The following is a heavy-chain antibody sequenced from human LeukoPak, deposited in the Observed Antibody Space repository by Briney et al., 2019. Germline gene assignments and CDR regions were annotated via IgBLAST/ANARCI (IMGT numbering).Heavy chain of an antibody. CDR3: TTDDYYDSSGYQGY. J-gene: IGHJ4*02. D-gene: IGHD3-22*01. CDR2: IKSKTDGGTT. V-gene: IGHV3-15*01. CDR1: GFTFSNAW. Sequence: GGSLRLSCAASGFTFSNAWMSWDRQAPGKGLEWVGRIKSKTDGGTTDYAAPVKGRFTISRDDSKNTLYLQMNSLKTEDTAVYYCTTDDYYDSSGYQGYWGQGTLVTVSS.